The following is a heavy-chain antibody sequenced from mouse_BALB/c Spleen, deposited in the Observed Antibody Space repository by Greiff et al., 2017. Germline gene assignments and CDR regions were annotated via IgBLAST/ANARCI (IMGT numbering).Heavy chain of an antibody. CDR1: GFTFSSFG. D-gene: IGHD2-14*01. CDR3: ARWRWYDSYAMDY. Sequence: EVMLVESGGGLVQPGGSRKLSCAASGFTFSSFGMHWVRQAPEKGLEWVAYISSGSSTIYYADTVKGRFTISRDNPKNTLFLQMTSLRSEDTAMYYCARWRWYDSYAMDYWGQGTSVTVSS. CDR2: ISSGSSTI. V-gene: IGHV5-17*02. J-gene: IGHJ4*01.